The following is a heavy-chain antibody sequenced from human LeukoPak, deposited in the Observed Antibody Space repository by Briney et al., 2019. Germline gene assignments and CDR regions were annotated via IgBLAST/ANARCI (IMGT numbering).Heavy chain of an antibody. CDR2: ISWNSGTI. Sequence: GGSLRLSCAAFGFTFEDYAMYWVRQVPGKGLEWVSDISWNSGTIGYADSVKGRFTSSRGNAKKSLYLQMNSLRPEDTAMYYCAKSDSAGSTYALDIWGQGTLVTVSS. D-gene: IGHD1-1*01. V-gene: IGHV3-9*01. CDR3: AKSDSAGSTYALDI. CDR1: GFTFEDYA. J-gene: IGHJ3*02.